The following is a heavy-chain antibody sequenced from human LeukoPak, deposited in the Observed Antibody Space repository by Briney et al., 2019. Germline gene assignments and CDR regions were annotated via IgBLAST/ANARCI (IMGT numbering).Heavy chain of an antibody. Sequence: GGSLRLSCAASGFTFSSYAMSWVRQAPGKGLEWVSAIGGGTYYADSVKGRFTISRDNSKSTLYLQMNSLRAEDTAVYYWAKDSRGYSYGIFDYWGQGMLVTVSS. CDR3: AKDSRGYSYGIFDY. V-gene: IGHV3-23*01. CDR1: GFTFSSYA. J-gene: IGHJ4*02. CDR2: IGGGT. D-gene: IGHD5-18*01.